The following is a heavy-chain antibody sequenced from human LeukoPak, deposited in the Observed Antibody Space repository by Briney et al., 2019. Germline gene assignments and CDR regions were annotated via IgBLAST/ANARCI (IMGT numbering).Heavy chain of an antibody. V-gene: IGHV3-30*02. CDR1: GFTFSSYG. CDR3: AKDGYYDSSGYRNYYFDY. CDR2: IRYDGSNK. D-gene: IGHD3-22*01. J-gene: IGHJ4*02. Sequence: GGSLRLSCAASGFTFSSYGMHWVRQAPGKGLEWVAFIRYDGSNKYYADSVKGRFTISRDNSKNTLYLQMNSLRAEDTALYYCAKDGYYDSSGYRNYYFDYWGQGTLVTVSS.